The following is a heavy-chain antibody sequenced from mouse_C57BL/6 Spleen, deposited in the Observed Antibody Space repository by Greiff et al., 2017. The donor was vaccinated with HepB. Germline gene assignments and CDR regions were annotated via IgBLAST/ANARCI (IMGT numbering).Heavy chain of an antibody. D-gene: IGHD2-3*01. CDR3: ARGKDGYYFDY. V-gene: IGHV1-54*01. CDR1: GYAFTNYL. CDR2: INPGSGGT. J-gene: IGHJ2*01. Sequence: VQLQQSGAELVRPGTSVKVSCKASGYAFTNYLIEWVKQRPGQGLEWIGVINPGSGGTNYNEKFKGKATLTADKSSSTAYMQLSSLTSEDSAVYFCARGKDGYYFDYWGQGTTLTVSS.